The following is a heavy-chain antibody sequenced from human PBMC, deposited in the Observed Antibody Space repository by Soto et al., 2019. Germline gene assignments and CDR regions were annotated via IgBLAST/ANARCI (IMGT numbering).Heavy chain of an antibody. CDR3: ALRPYSSGWYDY. D-gene: IGHD6-19*01. J-gene: IGHJ4*02. V-gene: IGHV2-5*02. CDR2: IYWDDDK. Sequence: QITLKESGPTLVKPTQTLTLTCTFSGFSLSTSGLGVGWIRQPPGKALEWLALIYWDDDKRYSPSLKSSLTITKDTSKNQVILTMTDLDHVDTATYYRALRPYSSGWYDYWGQGTLVTVSS. CDR1: GFSLSTSGLG.